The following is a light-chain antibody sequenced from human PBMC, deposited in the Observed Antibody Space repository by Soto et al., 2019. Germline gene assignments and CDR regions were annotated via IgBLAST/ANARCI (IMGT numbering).Light chain of an antibody. J-gene: IGLJ1*01. Sequence: QSALTQPASVSGSTGQTNTISCTGSSSADGSYRLVVSYQCHPRKVPKPIIYEGNTRPSGVSDRFSGSEPGNTASLTISGLHAEDEADYYCCSSAPSRTVVFGTGTKVTVL. CDR3: CSSAPSRTVV. V-gene: IGLV2-23*01. CDR2: EGN. CDR1: SSADGSYRL.